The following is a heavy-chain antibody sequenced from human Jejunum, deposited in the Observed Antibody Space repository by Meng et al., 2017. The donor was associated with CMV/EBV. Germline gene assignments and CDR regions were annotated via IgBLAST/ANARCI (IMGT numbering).Heavy chain of an antibody. J-gene: IGHJ6*02. D-gene: IGHD1-26*01. CDR2: IRSKTYGGTT. CDR3: TSRVGATPSYYGMDV. CDR1: GDNS. V-gene: IGHV3-49*04. Sequence: GDNSLSWVCQAPGKGLEWVGFIRSKTYGGTTEYAASVTGRFTISRDDSKNIAYLQMNSLETEDTAVYYCTSRVGATPSYYGMDVWGQGTTVTVSS.